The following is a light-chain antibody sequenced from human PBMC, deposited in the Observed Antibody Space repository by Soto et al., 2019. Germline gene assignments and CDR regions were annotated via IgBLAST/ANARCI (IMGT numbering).Light chain of an antibody. CDR3: QQSGSSSGWT. Sequence: EIVLTQSPGTLSLSPGDRATLSCRASQSVSSSYLAWYQQGPGQAPRLLIYGASSRATGIPDRFSGSGSGIDFTLTISRLEPEDFAVYYCQQSGSSSGWTFGQGTKV. CDR2: GAS. V-gene: IGKV3-20*01. CDR1: QSVSSSY. J-gene: IGKJ1*01.